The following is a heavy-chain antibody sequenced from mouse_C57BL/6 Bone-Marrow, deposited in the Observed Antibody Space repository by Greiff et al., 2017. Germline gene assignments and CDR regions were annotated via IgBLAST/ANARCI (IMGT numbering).Heavy chain of an antibody. CDR3: ARENYCSSPSAMDY. Sequence: VKLMESDAELVKPGASVKISCKVSGYTFTDHTIHWVKQRPEQGLEWIGYIYPRDGSTKYNEKFKGKATLTADKSSSTAYMQLNSLTSEDSAVILCARENYCSSPSAMDYWGQGTSVTVSA. CDR1: GYTFTDHT. D-gene: IGHD1-1*01. J-gene: IGHJ4*01. V-gene: IGHV1-78*01. CDR2: IYPRDGST.